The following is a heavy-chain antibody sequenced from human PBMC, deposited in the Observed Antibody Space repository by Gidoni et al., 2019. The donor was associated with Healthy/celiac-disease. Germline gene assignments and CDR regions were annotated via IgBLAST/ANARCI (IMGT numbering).Heavy chain of an antibody. CDR1: GGSFSGSY. D-gene: IGHD3-16*02. CDR3: ARGIRIMITFGGVIDYGMDV. J-gene: IGHJ6*02. Sequence: QVQLQQWGAGLLQPSETLSLTCAVYGGSFSGSYWSWIRQPPGKGLEWIGEINHSGSTNYNPSLKSRVTISVDTSKNQFSLKLSSVTAADTAVYYCARGIRIMITFGGVIDYGMDVWGQGTTVTVSS. V-gene: IGHV4-34*01. CDR2: INHSGST.